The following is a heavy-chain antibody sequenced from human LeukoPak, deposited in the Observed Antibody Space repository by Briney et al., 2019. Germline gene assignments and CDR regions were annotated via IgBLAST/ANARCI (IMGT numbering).Heavy chain of an antibody. CDR2: ISAYNGNT. Sequence: ASVKVSCKASGYTFTSYGISWVRQAPGQGLEWMGWISAYNGNTNYAQKLQGRVTMTTDTPTSTAYMELRSLRSEDTAVYYCARDWGDYGDYALGFFDYWGQGTLVTVSS. J-gene: IGHJ4*02. CDR1: GYTFTSYG. CDR3: ARDWGDYGDYALGFFDY. V-gene: IGHV1-18*01. D-gene: IGHD4-17*01.